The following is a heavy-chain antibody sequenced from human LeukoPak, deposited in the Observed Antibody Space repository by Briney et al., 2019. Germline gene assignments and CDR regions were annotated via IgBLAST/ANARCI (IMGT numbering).Heavy chain of an antibody. CDR3: ARGKKTWIQLWFYDT. CDR2: INHSGST. J-gene: IGHJ5*02. CDR1: GGSFSGYY. Sequence: MPSETLSLTCAVYGGSFSGYYCSWIRDPSGKGQEWMGEINHSGSTSYNPSLKSRVTISVDTSKNQYSLKLSSVTAADKAVYYCARGKKTWIQLWFYDTWGQGTLVTVSS. V-gene: IGHV4-34*01. D-gene: IGHD5-18*01.